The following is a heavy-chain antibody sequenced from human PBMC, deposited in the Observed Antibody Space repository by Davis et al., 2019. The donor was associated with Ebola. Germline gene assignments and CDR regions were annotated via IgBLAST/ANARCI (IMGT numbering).Heavy chain of an antibody. CDR1: GYSFTSYW. D-gene: IGHD2-21*02. CDR3: ASTYCGGDCYMAFDI. V-gene: IGHV5-10-1*01. CDR2: IDPSDSYT. Sequence: GESLKISCKGSGYSFTSYWISWVRQMPGKGLEWMGRIDPSDSYTNYSPSFQGHVTISADKSISTAYLQWSSLKASDTAMYYCASTYCGGDCYMAFDIWGQGTMVTVSS. J-gene: IGHJ3*02.